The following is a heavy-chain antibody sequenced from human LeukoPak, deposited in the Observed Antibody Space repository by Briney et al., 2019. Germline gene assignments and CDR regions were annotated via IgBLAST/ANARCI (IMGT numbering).Heavy chain of an antibody. V-gene: IGHV3-48*02. CDR3: XXXSMIVGGNFDY. D-gene: IGHD3-22*01. CDR2: ISSSSSTI. CDR1: GFTFSSYS. Sequence: GGSLRLSCAASGFTFSSYSMNWVRQAPGKGLEWVSYISSSSSTIYYADSVKGRFTISRDNAKNSLYLQMNSLRDGDTAVYYXXXXSMIVGGNFDYWGQGTLVTVSS. J-gene: IGHJ4*02.